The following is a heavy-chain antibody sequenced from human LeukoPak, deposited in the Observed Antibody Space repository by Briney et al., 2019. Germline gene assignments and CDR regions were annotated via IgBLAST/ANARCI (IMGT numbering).Heavy chain of an antibody. Sequence: TPSETLSLTCTVSGGSISSYYWSWIRQPPGKGPEWIGYIYYSGSTNYNPSLKSRVTISVDTSKNQFSLKLSSVTAADTAVYYCARHRSTATTTDYWGQGTLVTVSS. CDR2: IYYSGST. V-gene: IGHV4-59*08. J-gene: IGHJ4*02. CDR3: ARHRSTATTTDY. D-gene: IGHD4-17*01. CDR1: GGSISSYY.